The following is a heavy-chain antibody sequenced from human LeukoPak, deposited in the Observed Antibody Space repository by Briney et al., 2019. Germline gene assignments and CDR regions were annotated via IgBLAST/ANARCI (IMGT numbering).Heavy chain of an antibody. J-gene: IGHJ3*02. CDR3: ARGMATGAFDI. Sequence: SETLSLTCAVYGGSFSGYYWSWIRQPPGKGLEWIGEINHSGSTNYNPSLKSRVTISVDTSKNQFSLKLSSVTAADTAVYYCARGMATGAFDIWGQGTMVTVSS. D-gene: IGHD5-24*01. CDR2: INHSGST. CDR1: GGSFSGYY. V-gene: IGHV4-34*01.